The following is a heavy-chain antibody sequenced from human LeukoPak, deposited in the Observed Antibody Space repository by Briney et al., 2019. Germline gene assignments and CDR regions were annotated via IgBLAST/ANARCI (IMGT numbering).Heavy chain of an antibody. CDR1: GFTFSSYS. CDR3: ARAYDFWSGYYPFDY. D-gene: IGHD3-3*01. Sequence: PGGSLRLSCAASGFTFSSYSMNWVRQAPGKGLEWVSSISSSSSYIYYADSVKGRFTISRDNAKNSLYLQMNSLRVEDTAVYYCARAYDFWSGYYPFDYWGQGTLVTVSS. J-gene: IGHJ4*02. V-gene: IGHV3-21*01. CDR2: ISSSSSYI.